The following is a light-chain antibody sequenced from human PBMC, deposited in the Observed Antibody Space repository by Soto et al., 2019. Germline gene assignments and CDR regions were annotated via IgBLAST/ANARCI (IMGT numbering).Light chain of an antibody. CDR2: GTS. Sequence: DIQMTQSPSTLSASIGDRVTITCRASQSIGSWLAWYQQKPGKAPKLLIYGTSSLESGVSSRFSGSGSGTEFTLTISSLQPDYFATYYFQQYSSPFTFGPGTKGDVK. CDR3: QQYSSPFT. J-gene: IGKJ3*01. CDR1: QSIGSW. V-gene: IGKV1-5*03.